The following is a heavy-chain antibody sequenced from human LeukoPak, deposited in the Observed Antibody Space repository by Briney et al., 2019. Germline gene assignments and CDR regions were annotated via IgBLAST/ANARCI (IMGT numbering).Heavy chain of an antibody. CDR1: GFSLSTSGVG. CDR2: IYWNDDK. J-gene: IGHJ3*02. Sequence: VSGPTLVKPTQTLTLTCTFSGFSLSTSGVGVGWIRQPPGKALEWLALIYWNDDKRYSPSLKSRLTITKDTSKNQVVLTMTNMDPVDTATYYCAHTETQLWSPNAFDIWGQGTMVTVSS. V-gene: IGHV2-5*01. D-gene: IGHD5-18*01. CDR3: AHTETQLWSPNAFDI.